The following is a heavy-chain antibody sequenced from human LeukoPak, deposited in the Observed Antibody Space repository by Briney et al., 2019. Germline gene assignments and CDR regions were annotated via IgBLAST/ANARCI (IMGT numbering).Heavy chain of an antibody. V-gene: IGHV3-23*01. J-gene: IGHJ5*02. CDR1: RFTFNSYA. Sequence: GGSLRLSCAASRFTFNSYAMSWVRQAPGKGLEWVSVIGGSNGITFYVGSAKGRFTISRDNSKDTLYLQMNSLRAEDTAVYYCAKDRRFDPWGQGTLVTVSS. CDR3: AKDRRFDP. CDR2: IGGSNGIT.